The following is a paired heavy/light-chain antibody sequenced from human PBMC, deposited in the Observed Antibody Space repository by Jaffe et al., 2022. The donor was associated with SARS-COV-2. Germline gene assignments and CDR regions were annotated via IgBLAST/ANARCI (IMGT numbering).Heavy chain of an antibody. D-gene: IGHD6-13*01. J-gene: IGHJ6*02. Sequence: QVQLVQSGAEVKKPGASVKVSCKASGYTFTSYYMHWVRQAPGQGLEWMGVINPSGGRTSYAQKVQGRVTMTRDTSTSTVYMEVSSLRSEDTAVYYCTRGPGIAVAGIPIYGMDVWGQGTTVTVSS. CDR2: INPSGGRT. V-gene: IGHV1-46*01. CDR3: TRGPGIAVAGIPIYGMDV. CDR1: GYTFTSYY.
Light chain of an antibody. Sequence: EIVLTQSPGTLSLSPGESATLSCRASQSFSGSYLAWYQQKPGQAPRLLIYGASSRATGIPDRFSGSGSGTDFTLTISRLEPEDFAVYYCQQYGSSLTFGGGTKVEIK. CDR3: QQYGSSLT. CDR1: QSFSGSY. J-gene: IGKJ4*01. V-gene: IGKV3-20*01. CDR2: GAS.